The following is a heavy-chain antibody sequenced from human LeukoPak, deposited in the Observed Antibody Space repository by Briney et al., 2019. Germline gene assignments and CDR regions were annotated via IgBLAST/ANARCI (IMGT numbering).Heavy chain of an antibody. CDR1: GGSISSYY. J-gene: IGHJ4*02. CDR3: ARGVDGYNTNYFDY. Sequence: SETLSLACTVSGGSISSYYWRWIRQPPGKGLEWSGYIYYRGSTNYNPSLKSRVTISVDTSKNQFSLKLSSVTAADTAVYYCARGVDGYNTNYFDYWGQGTLVTVSS. CDR2: IYYRGST. D-gene: IGHD5-24*01. V-gene: IGHV4-59*01.